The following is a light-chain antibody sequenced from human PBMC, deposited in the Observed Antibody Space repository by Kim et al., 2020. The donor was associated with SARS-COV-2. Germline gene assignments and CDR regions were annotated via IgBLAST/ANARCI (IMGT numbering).Light chain of an antibody. CDR3: QAWDTSTVV. J-gene: IGLJ2*01. V-gene: IGLV3-1*01. CDR1: KLGDKY. Sequence: VSPGQTASITCSGDKLGDKYACWYQQKPGQSPVLVIYQDSKRPSGIPERFSGSNSGNTATLTISGTQAMDEADYYCQAWDTSTVVFGGGTQLTV. CDR2: QDS.